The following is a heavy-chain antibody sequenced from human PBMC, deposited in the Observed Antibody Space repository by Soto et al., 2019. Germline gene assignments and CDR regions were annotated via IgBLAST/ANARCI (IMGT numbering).Heavy chain of an antibody. CDR2: INHSGST. Sequence: LQPPGKGLEWIGEINHSGSTNYNPSLKSRVTISVDTSKNQFSLKLSSVTAADTAVYYCARGRYYYDSSGYYYDYYYYYGMDVWGQGTTVTVSS. J-gene: IGHJ6*02. CDR3: ARGRYYYDSSGYYYDYYYYYGMDV. V-gene: IGHV4-34*01. D-gene: IGHD3-22*01.